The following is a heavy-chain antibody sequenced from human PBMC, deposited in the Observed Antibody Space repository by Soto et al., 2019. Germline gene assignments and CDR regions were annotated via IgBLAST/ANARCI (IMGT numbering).Heavy chain of an antibody. CDR2: ISAHNGNT. CDR1: GYAFTTYG. CDR3: ARGRYGDY. V-gene: IGHV1-18*01. D-gene: IGHD1-1*01. Sequence: QVHLVQSGAEVKKPGASVKVSCQGSGYAFTTYGITWVRQAPGQGLEGMGWISAHNGNTNYAQKLQGRVTVTRDTSTSTAYMELRSLRYAATAVYYCARGRYGDYWGQGALVTVSS. J-gene: IGHJ4*02.